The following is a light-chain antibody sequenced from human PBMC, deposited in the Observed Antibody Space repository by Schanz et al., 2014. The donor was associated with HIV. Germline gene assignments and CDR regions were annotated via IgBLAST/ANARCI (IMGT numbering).Light chain of an antibody. CDR3: SSYTSSSTWV. CDR1: SSDVGGYNH. Sequence: QSVLTQPASVSGSPGQSITISCTGTSSDVGGYNHVSWYQQHPGEAPKVIMYEVANRPSGVSNRFSGSKSGNTASLTISGLQAEDEADYYCSSYTSSSTWVFGGGTKLTVL. V-gene: IGLV2-14*03. CDR2: EVA. J-gene: IGLJ3*02.